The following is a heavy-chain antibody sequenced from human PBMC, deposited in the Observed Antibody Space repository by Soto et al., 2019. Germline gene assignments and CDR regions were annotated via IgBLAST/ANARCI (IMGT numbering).Heavy chain of an antibody. V-gene: IGHV1-18*01. J-gene: IGHJ5*02. CDR3: ARSSSSTWSFGCLDP. CDR1: GYTFTSYG. Sequence: QLVQSGAEVKKPGASVKVSCKASGYTFTSYGMSWVRQAPGQGLEWMAWISNDNGNTEYSERLQGRVTLTTDTSTSTVYMELRSLKSDYTAVYYCARSSSSTWSFGCLDPWGQGTLVTVSS. D-gene: IGHD6-13*01. CDR2: ISNDNGNT.